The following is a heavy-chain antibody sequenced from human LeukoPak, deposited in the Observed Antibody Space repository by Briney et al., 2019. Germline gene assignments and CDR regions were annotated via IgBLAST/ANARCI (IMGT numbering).Heavy chain of an antibody. CDR1: GYTFSSYG. J-gene: IGHJ4*02. D-gene: IGHD5-18*01. CDR2: ISAYNGNT. V-gene: IGHV1-18*01. CDR3: ARGVRYSYGYYFDY. Sequence: ASVKVSCKASGYTFSSYGISWVRRAPGQGLEWMGWISAYNGNTNYAQKLQGRVTMTTDTSTSTAYMELRSLRSDDTAVYYCARGVRYSYGYYFDYWGQGTLVTVSS.